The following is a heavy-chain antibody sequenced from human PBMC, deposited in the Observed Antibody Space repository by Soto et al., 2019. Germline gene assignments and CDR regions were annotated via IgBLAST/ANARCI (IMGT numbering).Heavy chain of an antibody. D-gene: IGHD4-17*01. CDR1: GVTLSSYA. CDR3: AKDRSYGVKTFFDY. J-gene: IGHJ4*02. V-gene: IGHV3-23*01. CDR2: ISGSGGST. Sequence: GGALRLSCAASGVTLSSYAMSWVRQAPGKGLEWVSAISGSGGSTYYADSVKGRFTISRDNSKNTLYLQMNSLRAEDTAVYYCAKDRSYGVKTFFDYWGQGTLVTVSS.